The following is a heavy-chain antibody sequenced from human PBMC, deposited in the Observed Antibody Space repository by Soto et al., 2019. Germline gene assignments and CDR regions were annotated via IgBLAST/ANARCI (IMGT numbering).Heavy chain of an antibody. CDR2: IKEDGSKK. V-gene: IGHV3-7*03. J-gene: IGHJ6*02. Sequence: GGSLRLSCAAPGFTFRSYLMSWVRQFPGKGLEWVANIKEDGSKKFYVDSVRGRFTISRDNAKNSLYLQMNSLTAEDTAVYYCARDVNYSLDVWGQGTTVTVSS. CDR3: ARDVNYSLDV. CDR1: GFTFRSYL.